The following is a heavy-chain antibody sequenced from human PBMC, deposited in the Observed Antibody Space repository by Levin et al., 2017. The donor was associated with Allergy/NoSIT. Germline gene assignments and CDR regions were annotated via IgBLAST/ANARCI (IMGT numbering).Heavy chain of an antibody. Sequence: ASVKVSCKTSGYSFTNNYIQWVRQAPGQGLEWMGWVNPPTGGTHYAQKFQGRVSMTSDTSITTAYMELASLTSDDTAVYYCVSTPSDFDYWGQGTLVTVPS. V-gene: IGHV1-2*02. CDR2: VNPPTGGT. J-gene: IGHJ4*02. CDR3: VSTPSDFDY. CDR1: GYSFTNNY. D-gene: IGHD2-2*01.